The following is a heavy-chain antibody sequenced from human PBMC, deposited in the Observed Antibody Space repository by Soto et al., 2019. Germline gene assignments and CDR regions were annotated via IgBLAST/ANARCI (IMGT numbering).Heavy chain of an antibody. CDR1: GGSVSTSRYY. D-gene: IGHD6-19*01. V-gene: IGHV4-39*01. J-gene: IGHJ4*02. CDR2: VYYSGNT. Sequence: TSETLSLTCTVSGGSVSTSRYYWAWIRQPPGKGLEWIGSVYYSGNTYCNPSLKSRVAISVDTSRDRFSLKLNSVTATDTAVYYCVRHSYASGWFADYWGQGTLVTVSS. CDR3: VRHSYASGWFADY.